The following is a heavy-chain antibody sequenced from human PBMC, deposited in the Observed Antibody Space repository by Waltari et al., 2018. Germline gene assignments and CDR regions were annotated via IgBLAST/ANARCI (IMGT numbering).Heavy chain of an antibody. Sequence: QVQLVESGGGVVQPGTSLTVSCEASGFAFSSYGMHWVRPAPGKGLEWLAVIWYDGSEEEYADSVKGRFTISRDNSKNILFLQMNSLRGDDTAVYYCARDKTMGYCSGGSCYVDYWGQGTLVTVSS. CDR3: ARDKTMGYCSGGSCYVDY. V-gene: IGHV3-33*01. CDR1: GFAFSSYG. J-gene: IGHJ4*03. CDR2: IWYDGSEE. D-gene: IGHD2-15*01.